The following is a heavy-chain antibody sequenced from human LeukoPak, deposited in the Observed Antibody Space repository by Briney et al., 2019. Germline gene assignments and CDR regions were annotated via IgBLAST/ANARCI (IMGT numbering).Heavy chain of an antibody. CDR3: ARDFLFRYSSGPRQNHMDV. CDR2: INPNSGGT. J-gene: IGHJ6*02. V-gene: IGHV1-2*02. Sequence: ASVKVSCKASGYTFTAYYMFWVRQAPGQGLEWMGWINPNSGGTNLAQKFQDRVTMTRDTSISTAYMEVNRLRSDDTAVYYCARDFLFRYSSGPRQNHMDVWGRGTTVIVSS. D-gene: IGHD6-25*01. CDR1: GYTFTAYY.